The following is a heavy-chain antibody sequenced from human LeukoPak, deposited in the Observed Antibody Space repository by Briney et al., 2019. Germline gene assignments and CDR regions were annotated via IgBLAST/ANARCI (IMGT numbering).Heavy chain of an antibody. CDR1: GYTLTELS. V-gene: IGHV1-24*01. D-gene: IGHD3-3*01. Sequence: ASVKVPCKVSGYTLTELSMHWVRQAPGKGLEWMGGFDPEDGETIYAQKFQGRVTMTEDTSTDTAYMELSSLRSEDTAVYYCATPDFWSGYRAFDIWGQGTMVTVSS. CDR2: FDPEDGET. CDR3: ATPDFWSGYRAFDI. J-gene: IGHJ3*02.